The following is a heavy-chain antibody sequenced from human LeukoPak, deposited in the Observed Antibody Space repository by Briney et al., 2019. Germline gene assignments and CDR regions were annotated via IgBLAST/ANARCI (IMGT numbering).Heavy chain of an antibody. CDR3: ARVPPGYCSSTSCYAFDI. V-gene: IGHV3-74*01. CDR2: INTDGSST. D-gene: IGHD2-2*01. J-gene: IGHJ3*02. Sequence: PGGSLRLSCAASGFTFSSYWMHWVRQAPGKGLVWVSRINTDGSSTSYADPVKGRFTISRDNAKNTLYLQMNSLRAEDTAVYYCARVPPGYCSSTSCYAFDIWGQGTMVTVSS. CDR1: GFTFSSYW.